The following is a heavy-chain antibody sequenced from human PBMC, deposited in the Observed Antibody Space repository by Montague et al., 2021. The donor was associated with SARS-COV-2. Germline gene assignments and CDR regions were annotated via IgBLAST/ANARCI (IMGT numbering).Heavy chain of an antibody. CDR3: ARSPRGSGTGWLDY. CDR2: INQDETAK. D-gene: IGHD3/OR15-3a*01. Sequence: SLRLSCAASGFTSGDYQMTWVRQAPGKGLQWVANINQDETAKTYVDSVKGLFTISRDNAKNPLILQMNSLKDEDTAVYYCARSPRGSGTGWLDYWGQGTLVTVSS. CDR1: GFTSGDYQ. J-gene: IGHJ4*02. V-gene: IGHV3-7*01.